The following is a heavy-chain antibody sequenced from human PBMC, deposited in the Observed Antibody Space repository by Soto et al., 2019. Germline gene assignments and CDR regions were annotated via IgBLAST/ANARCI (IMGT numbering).Heavy chain of an antibody. D-gene: IGHD6-6*01. CDR1: GGTFSSYA. CDR3: AREVSGSSAPLDYFDF. J-gene: IGHJ4*02. Sequence: QVQLVQSGAEVKKPGSSVKVSCKASGGTFSSYAISWVRQAPGQGLEWMGGIIPIFGTANYAQKFQGRVTITADEATSTAYMERSSLRSEDTAVYYCAREVSGSSAPLDYFDFWGQGTLVTVSS. CDR2: IIPIFGTA. V-gene: IGHV1-69*12.